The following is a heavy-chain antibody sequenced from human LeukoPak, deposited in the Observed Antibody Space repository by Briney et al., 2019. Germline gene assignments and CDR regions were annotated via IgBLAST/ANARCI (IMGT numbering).Heavy chain of an antibody. Sequence: RASVKVSCKASGGTFSSYAISWVRQAPGQGLEWMGRIIPILGIANYAQKFQGRVTITADKSTSTAYMELSRLRSDDTAVYYCASAGAVVPAEYPIVYSSGPIYGMDVWGQGTTVTVSS. CDR3: ASAGAVVPAEYPIVYSSGPIYGMDV. CDR2: IIPILGIA. D-gene: IGHD6-19*01. V-gene: IGHV1-69*04. CDR1: GGTFSSYA. J-gene: IGHJ6*02.